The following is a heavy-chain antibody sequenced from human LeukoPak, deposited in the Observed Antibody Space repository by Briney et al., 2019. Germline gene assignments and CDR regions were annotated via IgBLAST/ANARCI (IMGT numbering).Heavy chain of an antibody. J-gene: IGHJ5*02. V-gene: IGHV1-46*01. Sequence: GASVKVSCKASGYTFTSYYMHWVRQAPGQGLEWMGIINPSGGSTSYAQKFQGRVTMTRDTSTSTVYMELSSLRSEDTAVYYCARDNPSGSYPMYNWFDPWGQGTLVTVSS. CDR2: INPSGGST. CDR1: GYTFTSYY. CDR3: ARDNPSGSYPMYNWFDP. D-gene: IGHD1-26*01.